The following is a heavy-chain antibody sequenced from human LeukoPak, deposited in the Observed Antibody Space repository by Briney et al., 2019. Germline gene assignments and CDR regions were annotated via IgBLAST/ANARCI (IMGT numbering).Heavy chain of an antibody. V-gene: IGHV4-4*07. Sequence: SETLSLTCTVSGGSISSYYWSWIRQPAGKGLEWIGRIYTSGSTNYNPSLKSRVTISVDTSKNQFSLKLSSVTAADTAVYYCARDRLGTDGDYSKPDPWGQGTLVTVSS. D-gene: IGHD4-17*01. CDR1: GGSISSYY. CDR2: IYTSGST. CDR3: ARDRLGTDGDYSKPDP. J-gene: IGHJ5*02.